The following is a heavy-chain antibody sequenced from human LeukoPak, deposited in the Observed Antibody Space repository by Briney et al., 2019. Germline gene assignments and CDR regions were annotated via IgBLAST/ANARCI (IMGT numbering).Heavy chain of an antibody. CDR2: IYYSGST. CDR1: GGSISSYY. V-gene: IGHV4-59*01. J-gene: IGHJ5*02. Sequence: PSETLSLTCTVSGGSISSYYWSWIRQPPGKGLEWIGYIYYSGSTNYKPSLKSRVTISVDTSKNQFSLKLSSVPAAETAVYYCARGGYYASGTEFSFDPWGQGTLVTVSS. CDR3: ARGGYYASGTEFSFDP. D-gene: IGHD3-10*01.